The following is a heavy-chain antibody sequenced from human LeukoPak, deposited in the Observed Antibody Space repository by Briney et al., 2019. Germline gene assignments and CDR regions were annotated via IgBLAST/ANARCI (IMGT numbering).Heavy chain of an antibody. J-gene: IGHJ4*01. CDR3: ARDRGAYCGGDCYLGFDY. Sequence: GGSLRLSCVASGLTVSSEHMSWVRQAPGKGLEWVSSIAGSSGYISYADSVKGRFTISRDNAKKSLYLQMTSLTAEDTAVYYCARDRGAYCGGDCYLGFDYWGRGTLVTVSS. V-gene: IGHV3-21*01. CDR1: GLTVSSEH. CDR2: IAGSSGYI. D-gene: IGHD2-21*02.